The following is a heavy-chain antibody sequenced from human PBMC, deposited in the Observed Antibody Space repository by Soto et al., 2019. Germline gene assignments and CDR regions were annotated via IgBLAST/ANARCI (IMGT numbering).Heavy chain of an antibody. CDR3: ARGFWSGYYGSEYFQH. Sequence: QVQLVESGGGVVQPGRSLRLSCAASGFTFSSYGMHWVRQAPGKGLEWVAVIWYDGSNKYYADSVKGRFTISRDNSKNTLYLQMNSLRAEEKAVYYCARGFWSGYYGSEYFQHWGQGTLVTVSS. CDR1: GFTFSSYG. CDR2: IWYDGSNK. V-gene: IGHV3-33*01. D-gene: IGHD3-3*01. J-gene: IGHJ1*01.